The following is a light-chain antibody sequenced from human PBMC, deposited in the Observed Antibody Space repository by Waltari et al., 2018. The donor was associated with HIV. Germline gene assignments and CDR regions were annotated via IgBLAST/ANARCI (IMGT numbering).Light chain of an antibody. V-gene: IGKV1-5*03. CDR2: KAS. J-gene: IGKJ1*01. CDR3: QEYSGYFRT. CDR1: QSISNW. Sequence: DIQMTQSPSTLSASVGDRVTITCRASQSISNWLAWYQQKPGKAPKLLIYKASSLESWVPSRFSGSGSGTEYTLTISSLQPDDFATYYCQEYSGYFRTFGQGTKVEIK.